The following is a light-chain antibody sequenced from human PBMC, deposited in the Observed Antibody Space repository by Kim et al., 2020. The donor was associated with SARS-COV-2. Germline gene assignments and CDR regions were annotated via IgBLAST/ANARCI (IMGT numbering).Light chain of an antibody. CDR3: QAWDSSPVV. Sequence: SYELTQPPSVSVSPGQTASITCSGDRLGDKYARWYQQKPGQSPVLVIYQDTKRPSGIPERFSGSNSGNTATLTISGTQAMDEADYYCQAWDSSPVVFGGG. J-gene: IGLJ2*01. CDR2: QDT. CDR1: RLGDKY. V-gene: IGLV3-1*01.